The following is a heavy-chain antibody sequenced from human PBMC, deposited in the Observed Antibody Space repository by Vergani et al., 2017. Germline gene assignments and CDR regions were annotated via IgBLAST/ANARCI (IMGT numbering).Heavy chain of an antibody. Sequence: QMQLQQWGAGLLKPSQTLSLTCAVYGGSLSGYYWSWIRKPQGKGLEWIGEINHSGSTNYNPSVTCRVTISVDTSRNQFSLLSSVTAADTAVYYCARGARRCTSTSCYRVWYFDLWGRGVLVTVSS. CDR1: GGSLSGYY. CDR2: INHSGST. J-gene: IGHJ2*01. CDR3: ARGARRCTSTSCYRVWYFDL. V-gene: IGHV4-34*01. D-gene: IGHD2-2*02.